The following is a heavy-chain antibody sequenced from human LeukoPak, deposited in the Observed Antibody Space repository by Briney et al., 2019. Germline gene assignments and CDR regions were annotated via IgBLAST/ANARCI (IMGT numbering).Heavy chain of an antibody. Sequence: SETLSLTCTVSGGSISSYYWSWIRQPPGKGLEWIGYIYYSGSTNYNPSLKSRVTISVDTSKNQFSLKLSSVTAADTAVYYCARVSRRVVGATIIGHNYYFDYWGQGTLVTVSS. J-gene: IGHJ4*02. CDR2: IYYSGST. V-gene: IGHV4-59*01. CDR1: GGSISSYY. D-gene: IGHD1-26*01. CDR3: ARVSRRVVGATIIGHNYYFDY.